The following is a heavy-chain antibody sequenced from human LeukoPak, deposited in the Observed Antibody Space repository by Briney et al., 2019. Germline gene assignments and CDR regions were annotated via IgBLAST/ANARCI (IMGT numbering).Heavy chain of an antibody. CDR3: AKDSHISGSYLHIDEALDY. D-gene: IGHD1-26*01. CDR1: GFTFSSYN. V-gene: IGHV3-21*01. Sequence: GGSLRLSCAASGFTFSSYNMNWVRQAPGKGLEWVSSISTASDYIYYADSLKGRFTISRDNSKNTLYLQMNSLRAEDTAVYYCAKDSHISGSYLHIDEALDYWGQGTLVTVSS. J-gene: IGHJ4*02. CDR2: ISTASDYI.